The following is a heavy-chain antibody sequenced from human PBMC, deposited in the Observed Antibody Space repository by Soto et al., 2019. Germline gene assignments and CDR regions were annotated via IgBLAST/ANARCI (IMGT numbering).Heavy chain of an antibody. J-gene: IGHJ4*02. CDR1: GYTFTSYY. D-gene: IGHD6-13*01. V-gene: IGHV1-8*01. CDR2: MNPNSGNT. CDR3: ARGSIAAAGTVDY. Sequence: ASVEGSCKASGYTFTSYYINWVRQATGQGLEWMGWMNPNSGNTGYAQKFQGRVTMTRNTSISTAYMELSSLRSEDTAVHYCARGSIAAAGTVDYWGQGTLVTVSS.